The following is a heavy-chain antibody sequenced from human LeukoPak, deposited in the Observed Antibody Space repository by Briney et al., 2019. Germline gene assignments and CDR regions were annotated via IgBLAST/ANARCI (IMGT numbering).Heavy chain of an antibody. Sequence: GGSLRLSCAASGFTFSAYWMHWVRQAPGKGLEWVSSITDSGSNTYDADSVKGRFTISRDNSKNTLYLQMNSLRAEDTAIYYCTKRLEGYFDQWGQGTLVTVSS. CDR3: TKRLEGYFDQ. D-gene: IGHD1-1*01. CDR1: GFTFSAYW. V-gene: IGHV3-23*01. J-gene: IGHJ4*02. CDR2: ITDSGSNT.